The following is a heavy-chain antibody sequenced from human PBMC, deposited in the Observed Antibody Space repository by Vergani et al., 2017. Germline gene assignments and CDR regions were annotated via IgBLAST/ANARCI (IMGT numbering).Heavy chain of an antibody. CDR1: DSSIMTNPY. CDR2: IHHSGDT. V-gene: IGHV4-38-2*01. Sequence: QVQLQESGPGLVKPSETLTLTCDVSDSSIMTNPYWGWFRQSPGKGLEWIGFIHHSGDTHYNSSLKSRVSISIVSSSKFSLSLTSVTAADTAIYYCARHRGSGGFFPSSYLYGMDVWGHGTTVTVSS. J-gene: IGHJ6*02. D-gene: IGHD3-10*01. CDR3: ARHRGSGGFFPSSYLYGMDV.